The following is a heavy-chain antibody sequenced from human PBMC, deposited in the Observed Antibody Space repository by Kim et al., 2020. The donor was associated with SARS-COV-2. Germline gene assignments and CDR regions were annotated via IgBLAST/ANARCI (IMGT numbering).Heavy chain of an antibody. V-gene: IGHV3-21*01. CDR1: GFTFSSYS. D-gene: IGHD3-22*01. Sequence: GGSLRLSCAASGFTFSSYSMNWVRQAPGKGLEWVSSISSSSSYIYYADSVKGRFTISRDNAKNSLYLQMNSLRAEDTAVYYCARFPRITMIVASSRDYWGQGTLVTVSS. CDR2: ISSSSSYI. CDR3: ARFPRITMIVASSRDY. J-gene: IGHJ4*02.